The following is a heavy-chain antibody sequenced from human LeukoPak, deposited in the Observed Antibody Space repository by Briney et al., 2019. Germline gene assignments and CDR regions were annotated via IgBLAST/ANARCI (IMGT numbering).Heavy chain of an antibody. D-gene: IGHD3-10*01. V-gene: IGHV4-30-2*01. Sequence: TSQTLSLTCAVSGGSISSGGYSWSWIRQPPGKGLEWIGYIYHSGSTYYNPSLKSRVTISVDRSKNQFSLKLSSVTAADTAVYYCASGYYYGSGGIFYYYYGMDVWGQGTTVTVSS. CDR1: GGSISSGGYS. CDR2: IYHSGST. J-gene: IGHJ6*02. CDR3: ASGYYYGSGGIFYYYYGMDV.